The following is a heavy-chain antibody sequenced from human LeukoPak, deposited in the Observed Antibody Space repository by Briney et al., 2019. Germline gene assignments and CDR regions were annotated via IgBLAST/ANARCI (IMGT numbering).Heavy chain of an antibody. Sequence: ASVKVSCKASGGTFSSYAISWVRQAPGQGLEWTGGIIPIFGTANYAQKFQGRVTITTDESTSTAYMELSSLRSEDTAVYYCASSDYYDSSGYQIDYWGQGTLVTVSS. V-gene: IGHV1-69*05. CDR2: IIPIFGTA. CDR1: GGTFSSYA. CDR3: ASSDYYDSSGYQIDY. J-gene: IGHJ4*02. D-gene: IGHD3-22*01.